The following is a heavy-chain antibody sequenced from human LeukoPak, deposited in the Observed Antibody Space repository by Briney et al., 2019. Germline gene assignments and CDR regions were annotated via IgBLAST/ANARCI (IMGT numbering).Heavy chain of an antibody. CDR1: GGSISSTTYY. V-gene: IGHV4-39*02. J-gene: IGHJ4*02. CDR3: ARVMSWGDPYDY. Sequence: SETLSLTCTVSGGSISSTTYYWGWIRQPPGKGLEWIGTIYYSGTTYYNPSLKSRVTISVDTSKNQFSLELSSMTAADTAMYYCARVMSWGDPYDYWGQGTLVTVSS. CDR2: IYYSGTT. D-gene: IGHD3-16*01.